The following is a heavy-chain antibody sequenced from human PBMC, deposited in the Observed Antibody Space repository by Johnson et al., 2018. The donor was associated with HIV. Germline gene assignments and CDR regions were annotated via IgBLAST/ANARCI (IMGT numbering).Heavy chain of an antibody. V-gene: IGHV3-30*04. CDR2: ISYDGSNK. Sequence: QVQLVESGGGVVQPGRSLRLSCAASGFTFSSYAMHWVRQAPGKGLEWVAVISYDGSNKYYADSVKGRFTISRDNSKNTLYLQINSLRAEDTAVYYCASGIAVAGTLLDAFDIWGQGTMVTVSS. CDR1: GFTFSSYA. D-gene: IGHD6-19*01. CDR3: ASGIAVAGTLLDAFDI. J-gene: IGHJ3*02.